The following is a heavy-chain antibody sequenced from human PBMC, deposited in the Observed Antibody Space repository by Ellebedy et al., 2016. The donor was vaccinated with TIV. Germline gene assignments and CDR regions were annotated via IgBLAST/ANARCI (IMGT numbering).Heavy chain of an antibody. V-gene: IGHV4-30-2*01. Sequence: SETLSLXCAVSGGSISSGGYSWSWIRQPPGKGLEWIGYIYHSGSTYYNPSLKSRVTISVDRSKNQFSLKLSSVTAANTAVYYCARVGGGVGEVEFDYWGQGTLVTVSS. CDR2: IYHSGST. CDR3: ARVGGGVGEVEFDY. J-gene: IGHJ4*02. CDR1: GGSISSGGYS. D-gene: IGHD3-10*01.